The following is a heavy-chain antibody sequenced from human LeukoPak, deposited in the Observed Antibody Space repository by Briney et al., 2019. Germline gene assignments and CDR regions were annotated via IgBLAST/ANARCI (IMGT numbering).Heavy chain of an antibody. CDR1: GYTFTSYD. CDR2: MNPNGGNT. D-gene: IGHD2-2*01. V-gene: IGHV1-8*01. Sequence: ASVKVSCKASGYTFTSYDINWVRQATGQGLEWMGWMNPNGGNTGYAQKFQGRVTMTRNTSISTAYMELSSLRSEDTAVYYCARGRCVSSTSCYPFGYWGQGTLVTVSS. CDR3: ARGRCVSSTSCYPFGY. J-gene: IGHJ4*02.